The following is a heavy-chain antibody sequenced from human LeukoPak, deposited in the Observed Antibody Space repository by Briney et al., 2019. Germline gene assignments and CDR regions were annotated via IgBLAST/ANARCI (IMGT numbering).Heavy chain of an antibody. D-gene: IGHD4-23*01. CDR3: VRDPSGGNSFDY. CDR1: GGSISSYY. V-gene: IGHV4-59*01. CDR2: IYYSGST. Sequence: SETLSLTCTVSGGSISSYYWSWIRQPPGKGLEWIGYIYYSGSTNYNPSLKSRVTISVDTSKNQFSLKLSSVTAADTAVYYCVRDPSGGNSFDYWGQGTLVTVSS. J-gene: IGHJ4*02.